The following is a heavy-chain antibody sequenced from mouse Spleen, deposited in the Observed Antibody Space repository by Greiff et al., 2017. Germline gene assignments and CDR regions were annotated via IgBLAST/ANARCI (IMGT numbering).Heavy chain of an antibody. CDR2: ISYDGSN. CDR1: GYSITSGYY. Sequence: EVQLQESGPGLVKPSQSLSLTCSVTGYSITSGYYWNWIRQFPGNKLEWMGYISYDGSNNYNPSLKNRISITRDTSKNQFFLKLNSVTTEDTATYYCARSILRYFDYWGQGTTLTVSS. V-gene: IGHV3-6*01. CDR3: ARSILRYFDY. D-gene: IGHD1-1*01. J-gene: IGHJ2*01.